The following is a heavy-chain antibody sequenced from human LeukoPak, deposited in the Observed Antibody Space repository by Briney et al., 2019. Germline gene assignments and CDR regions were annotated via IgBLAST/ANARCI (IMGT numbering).Heavy chain of an antibody. CDR2: ISYDGSNK. CDR3: AKGVSSGYSPDY. V-gene: IGHV3-30*18. J-gene: IGHJ4*02. CDR1: GFTFSSYG. D-gene: IGHD3-22*01. Sequence: GGSLRLSCAASGFTFSSYGMHWVRQAPGKGLEWVAVISYDGSNKYYADSVKGRFTISRDNSKNTLYLQMNSLRAEDTAVYYCAKGVSSGYSPDYWGQGTLVTVSS.